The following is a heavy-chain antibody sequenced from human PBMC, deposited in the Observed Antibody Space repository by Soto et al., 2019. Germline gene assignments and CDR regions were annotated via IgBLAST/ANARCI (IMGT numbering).Heavy chain of an antibody. Sequence: EASVKVSCKASGYTFTSYGISWVRQAPGQGLEWMGWISAYNGNTKNAQKLQGRVTTTTDTSTSTAYMELRSLRSDDTAVYYCARDSPPVDYWGQGTLVTVSS. CDR1: GYTFTSYG. J-gene: IGHJ4*02. CDR2: ISAYNGNT. V-gene: IGHV1-18*01. CDR3: ARDSPPVDY.